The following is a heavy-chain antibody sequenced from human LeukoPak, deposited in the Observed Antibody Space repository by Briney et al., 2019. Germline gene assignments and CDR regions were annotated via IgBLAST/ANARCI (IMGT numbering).Heavy chain of an antibody. V-gene: IGHV1-18*01. CDR3: ARDDYDFWSGYPSFDY. D-gene: IGHD3-3*01. J-gene: IGHJ4*02. CDR2: ISAYNGNT. CDR1: GYTFTSYG. Sequence: DSVKVSCKASGYTFTSYGISWVRQAPGQGLEWMGWISAYNGNTNYAQKLQGRVTMTTDTSTSTAYMELRSLRSDDTAVYYCARDDYDFWSGYPSFDYWGQGTLVTVSS.